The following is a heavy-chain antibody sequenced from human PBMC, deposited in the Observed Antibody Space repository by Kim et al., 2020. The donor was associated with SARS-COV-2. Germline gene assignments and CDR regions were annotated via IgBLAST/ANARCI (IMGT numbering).Heavy chain of an antibody. D-gene: IGHD3-22*01. V-gene: IGHV4-34*01. CDR3: ARGNSSGYHYVFDY. J-gene: IGHJ4*02. Sequence: NPSLKSRVTISVDTTNDQFSLKLSSVTAADTAVYYCARGNSSGYHYVFDYWGQGTLVTVSS.